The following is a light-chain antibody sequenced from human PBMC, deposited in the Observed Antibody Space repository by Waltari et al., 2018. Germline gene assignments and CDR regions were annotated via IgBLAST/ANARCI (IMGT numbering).Light chain of an antibody. Sequence: EIVLTQSPGTLSLSPGERASLHCRASQSVTSISLTWYQKKVGQAPRLLIYGTSSRATGIPDRFSGSGSGTEFTLTISRLEPEDFAVYYCQQYDGEVVTFGGGTKVEI. CDR2: GTS. V-gene: IGKV3-20*01. J-gene: IGKJ4*01. CDR1: QSVTSIS. CDR3: QQYDGEVVT.